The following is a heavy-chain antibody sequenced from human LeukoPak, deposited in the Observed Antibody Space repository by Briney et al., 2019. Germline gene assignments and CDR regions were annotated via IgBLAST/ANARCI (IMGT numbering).Heavy chain of an antibody. CDR2: IWYDGSNK. D-gene: IGHD5-18*01. V-gene: IGHV3-33*08. CDR3: ARDSEVDTAMVTFISPDY. CDR1: GFTFSDYY. J-gene: IGHJ4*02. Sequence: GGSLRLSCAASGFTFSDYYMSWIRQAPGKGLEWVAVIWYDGSNKYYADSVKGRFTISRDNSKNTLYLQMNSLRAEDTAVYYCARDSEVDTAMVTFISPDYWGQGTLVTVSS.